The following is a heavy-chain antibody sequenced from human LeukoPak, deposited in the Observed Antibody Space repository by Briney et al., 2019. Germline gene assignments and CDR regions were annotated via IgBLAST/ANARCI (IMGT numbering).Heavy chain of an antibody. D-gene: IGHD3-10*01. CDR3: ARALRSYYYYYYMDV. CDR2: MNPNSGNT. J-gene: IGHJ6*03. V-gene: IGHV1-8*01. Sequence: ASVKVPCKASGYTFTSYDINWVRQATGQGLEWMGWMNPNSGNTGYAQKFQGRVTMTRNTSISTAYMELSSLRSEDTAVYYCARALRSYYYYYYMDVWGKGTTVTVSS. CDR1: GYTFTSYD.